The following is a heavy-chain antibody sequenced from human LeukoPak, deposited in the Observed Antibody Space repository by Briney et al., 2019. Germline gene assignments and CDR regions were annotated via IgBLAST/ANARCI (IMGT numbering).Heavy chain of an antibody. J-gene: IGHJ3*02. CDR2: VYYSGDT. Sequence: SETLSLTCSVSGGSISSSSHYWGWIREPPVKGLEWIGSVYYSGDTYYNPSLKSRVTISVDTSKNQFSLKVTPVTAADTAVYYCARSTTIPYHAFDIWGQGTMVTVSS. CDR1: GGSISSSSHY. D-gene: IGHD3-3*01. V-gene: IGHV4-39*01. CDR3: ARSTTIPYHAFDI.